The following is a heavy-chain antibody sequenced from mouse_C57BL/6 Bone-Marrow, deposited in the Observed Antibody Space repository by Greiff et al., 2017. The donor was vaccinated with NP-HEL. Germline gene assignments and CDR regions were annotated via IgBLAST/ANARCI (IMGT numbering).Heavy chain of an antibody. CDR2: IFPGSGST. Sequence: VQLQQSGPELVKPGASVKISCKASGYTFTDYYINWVKQRPGQGLEWIGWIFPGSGSTYYNEKFKGKATLTVDKSSSTAYMLLSSLTSEDSAVYFCARGSEVLWQLNPSWFAYWGQGTLVTVSA. CDR1: GYTFTDYY. D-gene: IGHD2-1*01. V-gene: IGHV1-75*01. J-gene: IGHJ3*01. CDR3: ARGSEVLWQLNPSWFAY.